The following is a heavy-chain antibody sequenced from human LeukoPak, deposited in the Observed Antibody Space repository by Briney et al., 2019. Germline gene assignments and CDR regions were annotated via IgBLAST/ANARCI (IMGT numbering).Heavy chain of an antibody. D-gene: IGHD6-19*01. J-gene: IGHJ4*02. CDR3: AINGFSSGWYEPYYFDN. CDR1: GFTFSRHS. V-gene: IGHV3-21*01. CDR2: ISSSSLYI. Sequence: GGSLRLSCGASGFTFSRHSMNWVRQAPGKGLEWVSSISSSSLYIYYADSVKGRFTISRDNAKNSLYLQMNSLRAEDTAVYYCAINGFSSGWYEPYYFDNWGQGNLVTVSS.